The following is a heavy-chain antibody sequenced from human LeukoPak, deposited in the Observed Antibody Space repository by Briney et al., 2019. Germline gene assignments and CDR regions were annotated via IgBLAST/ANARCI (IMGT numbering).Heavy chain of an antibody. D-gene: IGHD6-13*01. J-gene: IGHJ4*02. CDR2: IYTSGST. Sequence: SETLSLTCTVSGGSISSYYWSWIRQPAGKGLEWIGRIYTSGSTNYNPSLKSRVTISVDTSKNQFSLKLSSVTAADTAVYYCARGIAAAGNLDYWGQGTLVTVSS. CDR1: GGSISSYY. CDR3: ARGIAAAGNLDY. V-gene: IGHV4-4*07.